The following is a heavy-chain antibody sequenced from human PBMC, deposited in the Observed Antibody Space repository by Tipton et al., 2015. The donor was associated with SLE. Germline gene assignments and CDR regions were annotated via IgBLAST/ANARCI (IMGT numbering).Heavy chain of an antibody. Sequence: TLSLTCTVSGGSIGSSSYYWGWIRQPPGKGLEWIGSIYYSGSTYYNPSLKSRVTVSVDTSKNQFSLKLSSVTAADTAVYYCASPAGMGYYYGTDVWGQGTTVTVSS. V-gene: IGHV4-39*07. D-gene: IGHD2-2*01. J-gene: IGHJ6*02. CDR2: IYYSGST. CDR3: ASPAGMGYYYGTDV. CDR1: GGSIGSSSYY.